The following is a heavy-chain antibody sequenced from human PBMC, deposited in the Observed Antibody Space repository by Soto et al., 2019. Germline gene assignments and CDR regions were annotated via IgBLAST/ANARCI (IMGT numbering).Heavy chain of an antibody. D-gene: IGHD3-22*01. CDR3: ARSGYYYDSSGYSYAFDI. CDR2: IYYSGST. Sequence: PSETLSLTCTVSGGSISSSSYYWGWIRQPPGKGLEWIGSIYYSGSTYYNPSLKSRVTISVDTSKNQFSLKLSSVTAADTAVYYCARSGYYYDSSGYSYAFDIWG. CDR1: GGSISSSSYY. J-gene: IGHJ3*02. V-gene: IGHV4-39*01.